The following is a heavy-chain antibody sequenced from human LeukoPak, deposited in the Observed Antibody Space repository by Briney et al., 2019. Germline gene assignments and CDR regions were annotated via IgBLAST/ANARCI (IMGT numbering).Heavy chain of an antibody. CDR3: ARKLWHRNDC. J-gene: IGHJ4*02. CDR2: ISTNGDRT. D-gene: IGHD3-16*01. CDR1: GLTFSNYA. V-gene: IGHV3-23*01. Sequence: GGSLRLSCAASGLTFSNYAMTWVRQAPGKGLEWVSAISTNGDRTSYADSVKGRFTVSRDNFKNTLYLQMNSLRAEDTALYYCARKLWHRNDCWGQGTLVTVSS.